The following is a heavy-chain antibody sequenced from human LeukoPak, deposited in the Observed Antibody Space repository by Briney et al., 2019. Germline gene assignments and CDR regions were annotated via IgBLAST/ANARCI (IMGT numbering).Heavy chain of an antibody. CDR3: ARAKRNGFDI. CDR1: GFTFSNYS. Sequence: GGSLRLSCEASGFTFSNYSMNWVRQAPGKGLEWVSYIRSSSSTIYYADSVKGRFTISRDNAKNSLYLQMNSLRAEDTAVYYCARAKRNGFDIWGQGTMVTISS. V-gene: IGHV3-48*01. J-gene: IGHJ3*02. CDR2: IRSSSSTI.